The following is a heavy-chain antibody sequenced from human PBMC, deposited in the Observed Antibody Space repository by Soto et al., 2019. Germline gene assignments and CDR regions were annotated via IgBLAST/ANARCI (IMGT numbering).Heavy chain of an antibody. CDR2: IVVGSGNT. CDR3: AAGSIAARPRFYYYGMDV. D-gene: IGHD6-6*01. V-gene: IGHV1-58*01. CDR1: GFTFTSSA. J-gene: IGHJ6*02. Sequence: SVKVSCKASGFTFTSSAVQWVRQARGQRLEWIGWIVVGSGNTNYAQKFQERVTITRDMSTSTAYMELSSLRSEDTAVYYCAAGSIAARPRFYYYGMDVWGQGTTVTVSS.